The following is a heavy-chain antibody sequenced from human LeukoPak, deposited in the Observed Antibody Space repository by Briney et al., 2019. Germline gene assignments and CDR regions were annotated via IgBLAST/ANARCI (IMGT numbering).Heavy chain of an antibody. V-gene: IGHV3-48*04. D-gene: IGHD3-3*01. CDR1: GFTFSSYS. Sequence: GGSLRLSCAASGFTFSSYSMNWVRQAPGKGLEWVSYISSSSSTIYYADSVKGRFTISRDNAKNSLYLQMNSLRAEDTAVYYCARTSDFWSGYYDFDYWGQGTLVTVSS. CDR3: ARTSDFWSGYYDFDY. J-gene: IGHJ4*02. CDR2: ISSSSSTI.